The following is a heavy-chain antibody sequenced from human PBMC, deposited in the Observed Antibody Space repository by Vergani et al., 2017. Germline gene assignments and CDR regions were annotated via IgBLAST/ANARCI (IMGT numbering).Heavy chain of an antibody. CDR2: ISWNSNSI. D-gene: IGHD6-6*01. Sequence: EVQLEESGGGLVLPGRSLRLSCVASGFTSAGYAMYWVRQAPGKGLEWVSGISWNSNSIGYADSVKGRFTISRDNAKNSLYLQMNSLRAEDTALYYCAKDLGTSSGGGWFDPWGQGTLVTVSS. V-gene: IGHV3-9*02. J-gene: IGHJ5*02. CDR1: GFTSAGYA. CDR3: AKDLGTSSGGGWFDP.